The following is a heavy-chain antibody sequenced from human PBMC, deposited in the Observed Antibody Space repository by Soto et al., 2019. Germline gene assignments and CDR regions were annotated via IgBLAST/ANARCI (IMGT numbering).Heavy chain of an antibody. J-gene: IGHJ4*02. CDR1: GYIFTTYG. CDR2: ISAHNGNT. Sequence: QVHLVQSGAEVKKPGASVKVSCKGSGYIFTTYGITWARQAPGQGLEWMGWISAHNGNTNYAQKLQGRVTVTRDTSTSTAYMELRNLRSDDTAVYYCARGRYGDYWGQEALVTVSS. CDR3: ARGRYGDY. D-gene: IGHD1-1*01. V-gene: IGHV1-18*01.